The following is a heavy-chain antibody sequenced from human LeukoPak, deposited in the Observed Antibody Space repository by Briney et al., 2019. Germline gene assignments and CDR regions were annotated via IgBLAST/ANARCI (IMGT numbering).Heavy chain of an antibody. Sequence: GGSLRLSCTASGFTFGDYAMSWVRQAPGKGLGWVGFIRSKAYGGTTEYAASVKGRFTISRDDSKSIAYLQMNSLKTEDTAVYYCTRDGYSSGWSPIDYWGQGALVTVSS. CDR3: TRDGYSSGWSPIDY. J-gene: IGHJ4*02. CDR1: GFTFGDYA. CDR2: IRSKAYGGTT. D-gene: IGHD6-19*01. V-gene: IGHV3-49*04.